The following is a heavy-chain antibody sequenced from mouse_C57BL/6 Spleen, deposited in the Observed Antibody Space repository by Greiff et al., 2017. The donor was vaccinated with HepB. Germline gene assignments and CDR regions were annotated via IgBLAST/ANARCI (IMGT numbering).Heavy chain of an antibody. V-gene: IGHV1-50*01. D-gene: IGHD1-1*01. CDR2: IDPSDSYT. CDR1: GYTFTSYW. CDR3: ARSGGSSYGTFDY. J-gene: IGHJ2*01. Sequence: QVQLQQPGAELVKPGASVKLSCKASGYTFTSYWMQWVKQRPGQGLEWIGEIDPSDSYTNYNQKFKGKATLTGDTSSSTAYMQLSSLTSEDSAVYYCARSGGSSYGTFDYWGQGTTLTVSS.